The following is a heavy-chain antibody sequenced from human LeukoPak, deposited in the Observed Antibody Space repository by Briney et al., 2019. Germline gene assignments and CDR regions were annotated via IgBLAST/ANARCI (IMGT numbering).Heavy chain of an antibody. CDR3: AKRGPVVYDL. CDR2: IYTGDST. CDR1: GFTVSGTY. J-gene: IGHJ4*02. V-gene: IGHV3-66*02. Sequence: GGSLRLSCAASGFTVSGTYMSWVRQAPGKGLEWVSIIYTGDSTYYADSVKGRFTISRDNSKNTLYLQMNSLRPEDTAVYYCAKRGPVVYDLWGQGTLVSVSS.